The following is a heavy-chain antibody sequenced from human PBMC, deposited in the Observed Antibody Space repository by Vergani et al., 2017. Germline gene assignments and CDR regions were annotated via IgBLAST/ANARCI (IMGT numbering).Heavy chain of an antibody. D-gene: IGHD6-19*01. V-gene: IGHV3-9*03. J-gene: IGHJ4*02. Sequence: EVQLVESGGGLVQPGRSLRLSCTASGFKFDDYAMHWVRQAPGKGLEWVSGISWNSGNIGYADSVKGRFTISRDNAKNSLYLQMNSLRVEDMAFYYCAKDALPGAGHFDSWGQGTLVTVSS. CDR3: AKDALPGAGHFDS. CDR2: ISWNSGNI. CDR1: GFKFDDYA.